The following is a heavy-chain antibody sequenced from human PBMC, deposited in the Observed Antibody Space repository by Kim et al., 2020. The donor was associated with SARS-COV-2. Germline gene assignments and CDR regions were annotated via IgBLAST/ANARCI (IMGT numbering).Heavy chain of an antibody. CDR1: GFTFSSYS. CDR3: ARGRGSYSGSYYVDY. CDR2: IISTSTYI. D-gene: IGHD1-26*01. Sequence: GGSLRLSCAASGFTFSSYSMNWIRQAPGKGLEWVSSIISTSTYIYYADSVKGRFTISRDNAKNSLYLQMNSLRAEDTAVYYCARGRGSYSGSYYVDYWG. V-gene: IGHV3-21*01. J-gene: IGHJ4*01.